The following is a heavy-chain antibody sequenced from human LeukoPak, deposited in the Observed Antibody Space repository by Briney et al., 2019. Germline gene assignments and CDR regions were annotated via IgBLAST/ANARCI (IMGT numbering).Heavy chain of an antibody. J-gene: IGHJ4*02. CDR1: GFTFSSYW. CDR3: ARLREIPVFGVVTKSTSYFDY. D-gene: IGHD3-3*01. CDR2: IKQDRSEK. Sequence: PGGSLRLSCAASGFTFSSYWMNWVRQAPGKGLELVANIKQDRSEKYYVDSVKGRFTISRDNAKNSLYLQMNSLRAEDTAVYYCARLREIPVFGVVTKSTSYFDYWGQGTLVTVSS. V-gene: IGHV3-7*01.